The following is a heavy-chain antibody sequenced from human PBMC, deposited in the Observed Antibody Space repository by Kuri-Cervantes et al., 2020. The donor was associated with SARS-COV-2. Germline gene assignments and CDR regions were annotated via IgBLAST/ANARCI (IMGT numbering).Heavy chain of an antibody. CDR1: GGSTSSDY. CDR3: ASIDSSGYYADY. CDR2: IYTSGST. Sequence: SETLSLTCTVSGGSTSSDYWSWIRQPAGKGLERIGRIYTSGSTNYNPSLKSRVTMSVDTSKNQFSLKLSSVTAADTAVYYCASIDSSGYYADYWGQGTLVTVSS. J-gene: IGHJ4*02. V-gene: IGHV4-4*07. D-gene: IGHD3-22*01.